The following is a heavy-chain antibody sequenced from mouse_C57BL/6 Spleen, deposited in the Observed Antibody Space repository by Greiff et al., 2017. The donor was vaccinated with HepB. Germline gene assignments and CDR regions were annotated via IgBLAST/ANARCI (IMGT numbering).Heavy chain of an antibody. V-gene: IGHV1-82*01. CDR2: IYPGDGDT. Sequence: VKLQESGPELVKPGASVKISCKASGYAFSSSWMNWVKQRPGKGLEWIGRIYPGDGDTNYNGKFKGKATLTADKSSSTAYMQLSSLTSEDSAVYFCAREAYGYDTLDYWGQGTTLTVSS. CDR1: GYAFSSSW. D-gene: IGHD2-2*01. CDR3: AREAYGYDTLDY. J-gene: IGHJ2*01.